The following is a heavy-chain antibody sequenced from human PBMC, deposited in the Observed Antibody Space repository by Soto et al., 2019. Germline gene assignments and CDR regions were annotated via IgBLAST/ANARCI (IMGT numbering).Heavy chain of an antibody. J-gene: IGHJ5*01. CDR1: GFSMSSYS. Sequence: GGSLRLSCAASGFSMSSYSITFFRQAPGKGLEWVSYISISSTTRSYADSVKGRFTISRDNAKNSLFLQMSSLRDEDTAVYYCSRRRYSSGWSDSWGQGSQVTVSS. V-gene: IGHV3-48*02. D-gene: IGHD6-19*01. CDR3: SRRRYSSGWSDS. CDR2: ISISSTTR.